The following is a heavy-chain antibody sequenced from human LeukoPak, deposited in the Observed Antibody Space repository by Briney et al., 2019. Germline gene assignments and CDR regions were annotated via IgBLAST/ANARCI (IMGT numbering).Heavy chain of an antibody. D-gene: IGHD4-17*01. CDR1: GFTFSSYS. V-gene: IGHV3-21*01. CDR3: ARSPARLRPNWYFDL. J-gene: IGHJ2*01. Sequence: GASLKLSCAASGFTFSSYSMNWVRQAPGKGLEWVSSISSNSSYIYYADSVKGRFTISRDNAKNSLYLQMNSLRAEDTAVYYCARSPARLRPNWYFDLWGRGTLVTVSS. CDR2: ISSNSSYI.